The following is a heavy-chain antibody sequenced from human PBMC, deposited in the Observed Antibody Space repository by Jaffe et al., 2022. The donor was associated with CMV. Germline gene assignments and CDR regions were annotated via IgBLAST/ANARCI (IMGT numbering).Heavy chain of an antibody. CDR1: GGSISSSSYY. J-gene: IGHJ3*02. Sequence: QLQLQESGPGLVKPSETLSLTCTVSGGSISSSSYYWGWIRQPPGKGLEWIGSIYYSGSTYYNPSLKSRVTISVDTSKNQFSLKLSSVTAADTAVYYCARSEYSSSSHAFDIWGQGTMVTVSS. CDR2: IYYSGST. D-gene: IGHD6-6*01. V-gene: IGHV4-39*01. CDR3: ARSEYSSSSHAFDI.